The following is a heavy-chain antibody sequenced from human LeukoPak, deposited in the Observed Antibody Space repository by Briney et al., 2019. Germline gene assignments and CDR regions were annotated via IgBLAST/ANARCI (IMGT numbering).Heavy chain of an antibody. J-gene: IGHJ4*02. CDR2: IYYSGST. Sequence: PSETLSHTCTVSGGSISGYYWSWIRQPPGKGLEWIGYIYYSGSTNYNPSLKSRVTISVDTSKNQFSLKLSSVTAADTAVYYCARAKWLATPFDYWGQGTLVTVSS. CDR1: GGSISGYY. V-gene: IGHV4-59*01. D-gene: IGHD6-19*01. CDR3: ARAKWLATPFDY.